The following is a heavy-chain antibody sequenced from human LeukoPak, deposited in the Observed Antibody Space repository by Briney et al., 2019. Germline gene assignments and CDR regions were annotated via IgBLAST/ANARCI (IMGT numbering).Heavy chain of an antibody. V-gene: IGHV4-39*07. CDR1: GGSISSSSYY. CDR3: ARDHRDTAMVNDAFDI. Sequence: SETLSLTCTVSGGSISSSSYYWGWIRQPPGKGLEWIGSIYYSGSTYFNPSLKSRVTISVDTSKNQFSLKLSSVTAADTAVYYCARDHRDTAMVNDAFDIWGQGTMVTVSS. CDR2: IYYSGST. J-gene: IGHJ3*02. D-gene: IGHD5-18*01.